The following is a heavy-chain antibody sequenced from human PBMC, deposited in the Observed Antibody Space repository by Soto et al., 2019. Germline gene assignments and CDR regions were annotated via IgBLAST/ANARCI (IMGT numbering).Heavy chain of an antibody. CDR3: AREGVAPYYSSGMDV. CDR1: GYTFTRSG. Sequence: QVQLVQSGAEVKKPGASVKVSCKASGYTFTRSGISWVRQAPGQGPEWMGWISSYNGDTNYAQTFQGRVTMTTDTSTSTAYMELRSLRSDDPAVYYCAREGVAPYYSSGMDVWGQGTPVTVSS. V-gene: IGHV1-18*01. J-gene: IGHJ6*02. D-gene: IGHD5-12*01. CDR2: ISSYNGDT.